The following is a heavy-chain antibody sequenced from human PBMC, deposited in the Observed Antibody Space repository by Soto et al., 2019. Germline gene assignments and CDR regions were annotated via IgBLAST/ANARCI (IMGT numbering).Heavy chain of an antibody. D-gene: IGHD3-16*01. CDR1: GYTFTSYD. V-gene: IGHV1-8*01. CDR3: ARDGPIYDYVWGSYNYFDY. Sequence: QVQLVQSGAEVKKPGASVKVSCKASGYTFTSYDINWVRQATGQGLEWMGWMNPNSGNTGYAQKFQGRVTMTRNTSISTAYMELSSLRSEDTAVYYCARDGPIYDYVWGSYNYFDYWGQGTLVTVSS. CDR2: MNPNSGNT. J-gene: IGHJ4*02.